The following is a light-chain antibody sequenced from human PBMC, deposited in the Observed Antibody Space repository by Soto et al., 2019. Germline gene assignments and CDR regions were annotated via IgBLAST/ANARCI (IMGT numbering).Light chain of an antibody. CDR3: QQYNSYST. V-gene: IGKV1-5*01. CDR1: QSVSSW. CDR2: DAS. J-gene: IGKJ1*01. Sequence: DIQMTQSPSTLSASVGDRVTITCRASQSVSSWLAWYQQKPGKAPNLLIYDASSLESGVPSRFSGSGSDTEFTLTIHSLHPDDFANYYCQQYNSYSTFGQGTKVEIK.